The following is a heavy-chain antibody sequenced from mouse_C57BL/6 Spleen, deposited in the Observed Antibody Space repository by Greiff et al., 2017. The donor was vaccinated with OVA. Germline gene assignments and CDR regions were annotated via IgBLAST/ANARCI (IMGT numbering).Heavy chain of an antibody. D-gene: IGHD2-4*01. Sequence: EVKLLESGGGLVQPGGSLKLSCAASGIDFSRYWMSWVRRAPGKGLEWIGEINPDSSTINYAPSLKDKFIISRDNAKNTLYLQMSKVRSEDTALYYCARLGLRRPDWYFDVWGTGTTVTVSS. CDR2: INPDSSTI. CDR3: ARLGLRRPDWYFDV. V-gene: IGHV4-1*01. CDR1: GIDFSRYW. J-gene: IGHJ1*03.